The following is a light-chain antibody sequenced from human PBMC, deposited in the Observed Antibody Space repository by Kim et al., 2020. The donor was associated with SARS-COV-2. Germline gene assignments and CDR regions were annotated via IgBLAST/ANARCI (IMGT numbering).Light chain of an antibody. CDR1: QAISYH. CDR2: VAS. Sequence: SASVGDRVTINCRASQAISYHLAWYQQKPGKAPKLLISVASTLQSGVPSRFSGSGSATEFALTISSLQPEDFATYYCQQYVSSPYTFGQGTELEI. J-gene: IGKJ2*01. V-gene: IGKV1-9*01. CDR3: QQYVSSPYT.